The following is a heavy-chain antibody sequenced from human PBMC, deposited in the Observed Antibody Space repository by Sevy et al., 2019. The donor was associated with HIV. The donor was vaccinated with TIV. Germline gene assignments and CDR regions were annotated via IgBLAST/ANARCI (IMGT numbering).Heavy chain of an antibody. D-gene: IGHD3-22*01. CDR1: GFTFSSYA. CDR3: AKGVDYYDSSGYYAY. Sequence: GGSLRLSCAASGFTFSSYAMTWVRQAPGKGLEWVSHISGSGGSTDYADSVKGRFTISRDNSKNTLSLQMNSLRAEDTAIYYCAKGVDYYDSSGYYAYWGQGTLVIVSS. V-gene: IGHV3-23*01. CDR2: ISGSGGST. J-gene: IGHJ4*02.